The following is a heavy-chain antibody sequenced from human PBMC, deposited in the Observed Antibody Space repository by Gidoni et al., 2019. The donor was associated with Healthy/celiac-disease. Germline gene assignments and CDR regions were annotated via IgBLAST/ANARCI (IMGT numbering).Heavy chain of an antibody. D-gene: IGHD3-22*01. J-gene: IGHJ5*02. CDR2: IYYSGST. CDR1: GGSISSYY. V-gene: IGHV4-59*01. Sequence: QVQLQESGPGLVKPSETLSLTCTVSGGSISSYYWSWIRQPPGKGLEWIGYIYYSGSTNYNPSLKSRVTISVDTSKNQFSLKLSSVTAADTAVYYCARVSYYYDSSGYSYNWFDPWGQGTLVTVSS. CDR3: ARVSYYYDSSGYSYNWFDP.